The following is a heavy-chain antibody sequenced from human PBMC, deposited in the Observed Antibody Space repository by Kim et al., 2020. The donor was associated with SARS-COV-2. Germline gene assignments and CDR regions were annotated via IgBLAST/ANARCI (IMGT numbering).Heavy chain of an antibody. CDR1: GYTFTNYA. J-gene: IGHJ6*02. CDR3: ARVFGELYYYGMDV. Sequence: ASVKVSCKASGYTFTNYAMHWVRQAPGQRLEWMGWINAGNCNTKYSQKFQGRVTITRDTSASTAYMELSSLRSEDTAVYYCARVFGELYYYGMDVWGQGTTVTVSS. V-gene: IGHV1-3*01. D-gene: IGHD3-10*01. CDR2: INAGNCNT.